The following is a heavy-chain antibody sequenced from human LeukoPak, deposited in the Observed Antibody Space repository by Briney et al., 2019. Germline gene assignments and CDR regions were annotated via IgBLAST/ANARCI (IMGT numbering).Heavy chain of an antibody. V-gene: IGHV3-74*01. CDR2: IHSDGRVT. CDR3: ARAQDTYNSLYFDY. D-gene: IGHD5-24*01. J-gene: IGHJ4*02. Sequence: PGGSLRLSCAGSGFSFNNYWMHWVRQAPGKGLVWVSRIHSDGRVTTYADSVKGRFTISKDGARNTLYLQMNTLRVEDTAVYYCARAQDTYNSLYFDYWGQGALVTVPS. CDR1: GFSFNNYW.